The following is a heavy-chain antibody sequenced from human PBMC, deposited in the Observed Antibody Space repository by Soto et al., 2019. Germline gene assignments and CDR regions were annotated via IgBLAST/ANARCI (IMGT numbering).Heavy chain of an antibody. CDR3: ARIRYYDYVWGSYRPAYFDY. D-gene: IGHD3-16*02. J-gene: IGHJ4*02. V-gene: IGHV1-18*04. CDR2: ISAYNGNT. Sequence: QVQLVQSGAEVKKPGASVKVSCKASGYTFTSYGISWVRQAPGQGLEWIGWISAYNGNTNYAKKLQGRVTMTTDTSTSTAYMELRSLRSDDTAVYYCARIRYYDYVWGSYRPAYFDYWGQGTLVTVSS. CDR1: GYTFTSYG.